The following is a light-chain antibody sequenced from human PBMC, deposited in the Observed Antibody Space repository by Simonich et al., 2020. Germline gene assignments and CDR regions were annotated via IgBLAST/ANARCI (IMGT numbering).Light chain of an antibody. CDR2: GAS. J-gene: IGKJ4*01. CDR3: QQYGSLLT. V-gene: IGKV3-15*01. Sequence: EIVMTQSPATLSVSPGERATLSCRPSQSVRSNVAWYQQKPGRAPRLLLYGASTRATGIPARFSGSGYGTEFTLTISRLEPEDFAVYYCQQYGSLLTFGGGTKVEIK. CDR1: QSVRSN.